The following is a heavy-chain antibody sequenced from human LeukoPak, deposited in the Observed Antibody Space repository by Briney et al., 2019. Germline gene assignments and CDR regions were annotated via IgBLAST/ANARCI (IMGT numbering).Heavy chain of an antibody. CDR1: GFTFGNFW. J-gene: IGHJ4*02. CDR3: GRGIGWLQSQ. CDR2: INQDATER. Sequence: PGGSLRLSCEVSGFTFGNFWMTWVRQAPGKGLEWVADINQDATERNYVDSVKGRFTIFRDNARSSLYLQMKSLRVEDTGLYYCGRGIGWLQSQWGPGTQVTVS. V-gene: IGHV3-7*01. D-gene: IGHD5-24*01.